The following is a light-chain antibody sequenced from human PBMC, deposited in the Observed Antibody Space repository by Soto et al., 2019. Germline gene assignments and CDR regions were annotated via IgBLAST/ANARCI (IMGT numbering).Light chain of an antibody. CDR2: QDS. V-gene: IGLV3-1*01. J-gene: IGLJ2*01. Sequence: SYELTQPPSVSVSPGQTASITCSGDKLGDKYACWYQQKPGQSPVLVIYQDSKRPSGIPERFSGSKSGTSATLAITGLQTGDEADYYCGTWDSFLSAVVFGGGTKLTVL. CDR3: GTWDSFLSAVV. CDR1: KLGDKY.